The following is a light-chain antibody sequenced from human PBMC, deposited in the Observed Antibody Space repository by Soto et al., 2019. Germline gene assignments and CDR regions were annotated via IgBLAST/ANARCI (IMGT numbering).Light chain of an antibody. CDR1: QTISSW. CDR3: PHFNSYSEA. CDR2: KAS. J-gene: IGKJ1*01. V-gene: IGKV1-5*03. Sequence: DIQMTQSPSTLSGSVGDRVTITCRASQTISSWLAWYQQKPGQAPKLLIYKASTLKSGFPSRFSGSGSGTEFTLTISSLQHDDFATYYCPHFNSYSEAFGKGTKVQLK.